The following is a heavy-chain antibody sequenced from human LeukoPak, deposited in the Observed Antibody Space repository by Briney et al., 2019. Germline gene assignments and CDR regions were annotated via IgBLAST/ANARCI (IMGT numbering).Heavy chain of an antibody. CDR3: ARQRRVRGVIFGGSNWFDP. V-gene: IGHV4-39*01. J-gene: IGHJ5*02. CDR1: GGSISSSSYY. D-gene: IGHD3-10*01. CDR2: INHSGST. Sequence: PSETLSLTCTVSGGSISSSSYYWSWIRQPPGKGLEWIGEINHSGSTNHNPSLKSRVTISVDTSKNQFSLKLSSVTAADTAVYYCARQRRVRGVIFGGSNWFDPWGQGTLVTVSS.